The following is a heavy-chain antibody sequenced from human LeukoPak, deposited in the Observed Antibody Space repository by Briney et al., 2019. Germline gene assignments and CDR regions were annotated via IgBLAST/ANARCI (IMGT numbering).Heavy chain of an antibody. Sequence: GGSLRLSCAASGFTFSSYSMNWVRQAPGKGLEWVSSITSSSSYIYYADSVKGRFTISRDNAKNSLYLQMNSLRAEDTAVYYCARTRYYYNSRSYGAPYYFDYWSQGTLVTVSS. CDR2: ITSSSSYI. V-gene: IGHV3-21*01. CDR1: GFTFSSYS. J-gene: IGHJ4*02. CDR3: ARTRYYYNSRSYGAPYYFDY. D-gene: IGHD3-10*01.